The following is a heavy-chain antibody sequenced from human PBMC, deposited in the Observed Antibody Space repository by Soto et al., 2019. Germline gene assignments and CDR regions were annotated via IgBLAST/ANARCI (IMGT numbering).Heavy chain of an antibody. J-gene: IGHJ2*01. CDR2: TSSGSATI. V-gene: IGHV3-48*02. Sequence: EVQLVESGGGLVRPGGSLRLSCAASGFTFSSYSMNWVRQAPGKGLEWVSYTSSGSATIYYADSVKGRFTISRDNAKNSLYLHMNSLRDEDTAVYYCARDSASYSSSSGSYWYFDLWGRGTLVAVSS. D-gene: IGHD6-6*01. CDR1: GFTFSSYS. CDR3: ARDSASYSSSSGSYWYFDL.